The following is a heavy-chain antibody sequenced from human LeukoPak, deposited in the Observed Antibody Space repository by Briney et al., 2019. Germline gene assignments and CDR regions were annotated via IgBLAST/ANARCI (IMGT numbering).Heavy chain of an antibody. D-gene: IGHD1-14*01. CDR2: IGSTGTDR. CDR3: ATETIGRHYDY. Sequence: EGSLRLSCAASGFSFSSSGINWVRQAPGKGLEWVSFIGSTGTDRYYADSVKGRFTISRDNAKNSLYLQMNSLRAEDTAVYYCATETIGRHYDYWGQGTLLTVSS. V-gene: IGHV3-21*01. CDR1: GFSFSSSG. J-gene: IGHJ4*02.